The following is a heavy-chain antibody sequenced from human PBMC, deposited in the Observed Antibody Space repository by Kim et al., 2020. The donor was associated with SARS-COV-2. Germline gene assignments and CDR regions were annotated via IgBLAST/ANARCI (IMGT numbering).Heavy chain of an antibody. D-gene: IGHD2-2*01. J-gene: IGHJ6*02. V-gene: IGHV4-39*07. Sequence: SETLSLTCTVSGGSISSSSYYWGWIRQPPGKGLEWIGSIYYSGSTYYNPPLKSRVTISVDTSKNQFSLKLSSVTAADTAVYYCARDPLIVPAAIWGGGYYGMDVWGQGTTVTVSS. CDR2: IYYSGST. CDR1: GGSISSSSYY. CDR3: ARDPLIVPAAIWGGGYYGMDV.